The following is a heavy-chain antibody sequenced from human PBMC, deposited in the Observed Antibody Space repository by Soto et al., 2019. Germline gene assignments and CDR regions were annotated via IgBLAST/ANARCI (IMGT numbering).Heavy chain of an antibody. D-gene: IGHD3-22*01. V-gene: IGHV1-24*01. J-gene: IGHJ4*02. CDR2: FDPEDGET. CDR1: GYTLTELS. CDR3: ATFIVYYDSSGSTVQDY. Sequence: ASGKVSCKVSGYTLTELSMHWVRQAPGKGIEWMGGFDPEDGETIYAQKFQGRVTMTEDTSTDTAYMELSSLRSEDTAVYYCATFIVYYDSSGSTVQDYWGQGTQVTVYS.